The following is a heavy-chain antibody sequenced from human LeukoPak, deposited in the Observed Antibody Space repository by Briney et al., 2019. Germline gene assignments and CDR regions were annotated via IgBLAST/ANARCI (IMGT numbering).Heavy chain of an antibody. J-gene: IGHJ4*02. CDR2: INPHSGAT. V-gene: IGHV1-2*02. D-gene: IGHD6-13*01. CDR3: ARDLGYSSSWYF. CDR1: GYTFADYY. Sequence: ASVKVSCKASGYTFADYYIHWVRQAPGQGLEWMGWINPHSGATNYAQRFQGRVTMTRETFMTTAYMDLSSLTSDDTAVYYCARDLGYSSSWYFWGQGTLVAVSS.